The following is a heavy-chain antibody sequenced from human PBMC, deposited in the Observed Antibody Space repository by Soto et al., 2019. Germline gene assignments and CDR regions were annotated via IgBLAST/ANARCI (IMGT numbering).Heavy chain of an antibody. CDR3: ATAQGSGYPGDGAFVS. J-gene: IGHJ3*02. CDR1: GFTFSTYS. D-gene: IGHD5-12*01. Sequence: EVQLVESGGGLVKPGGSLRLSCAASGFTFSTYSMNWVRQAPGKGLEWVSSISSSNSYIYYGDSVKGRFTISRDNAKNSLELQMKSLRAEDTAVYYCATAQGSGYPGDGAFVSWGQGTMVTVSS. V-gene: IGHV3-21*01. CDR2: ISSSNSYI.